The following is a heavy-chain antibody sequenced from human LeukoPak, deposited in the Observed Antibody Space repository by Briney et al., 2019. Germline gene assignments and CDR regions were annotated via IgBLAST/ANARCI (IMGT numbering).Heavy chain of an antibody. V-gene: IGHV3-23*01. D-gene: IGHD3-16*01. CDR1: GFTFSSYA. J-gene: IGHJ3*02. Sequence: PGGSLRLSCAASGFTFSSYAMTWVRQAPGKGLQWVSVISGGGTSTFYADSLKGRFTISRDNFKNTLFLQMNSLRAEDTAVYYCATDRDDYVWGSYLGAFHIWGQGTMVTVSS. CDR3: ATDRDDYVWGSYLGAFHI. CDR2: ISGGGTST.